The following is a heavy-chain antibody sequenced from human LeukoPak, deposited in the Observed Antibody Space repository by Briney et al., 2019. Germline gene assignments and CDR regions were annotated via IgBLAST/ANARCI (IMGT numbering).Heavy chain of an antibody. CDR3: ARPMVRGVHAEAFDI. Sequence: VASVKVSCKASGYTFNTYYMHWVRQAPGQGLEWMGLINPNGGTTKYAQKFQGRVTMTRDTSTSTFYMELSKLRSEDTAVYYCARPMVRGVHAEAFDIWGQGTMVTVSS. CDR1: GYTFNTYY. V-gene: IGHV1-46*02. J-gene: IGHJ3*02. CDR2: INPNGGTT. D-gene: IGHD3-10*01.